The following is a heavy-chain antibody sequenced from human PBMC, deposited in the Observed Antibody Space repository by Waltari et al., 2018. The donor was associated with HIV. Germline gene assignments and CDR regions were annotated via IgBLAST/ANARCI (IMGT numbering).Heavy chain of an antibody. V-gene: IGHV4-59*08. CDR1: GGSISRYY. Sequence: QVQLQESGPGLVKPSETLSLTCTVSGGSISRYYWSWTRQPPGQGLEWIGYIYYSGSTNYNPSLKSRVTISVDTSKNQFSLKLSSVTAADTAVYYCARHKAAADPLFDYWGQGTLVTVSS. J-gene: IGHJ4*02. CDR3: ARHKAAADPLFDY. CDR2: IYYSGST. D-gene: IGHD6-13*01.